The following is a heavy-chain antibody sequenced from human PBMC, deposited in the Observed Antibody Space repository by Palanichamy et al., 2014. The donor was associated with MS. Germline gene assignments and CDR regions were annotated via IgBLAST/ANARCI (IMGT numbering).Heavy chain of an antibody. V-gene: IGHV3-21*01. CDR3: SRSPDVKTTEYFLEY. J-gene: IGHJ4*02. Sequence: VESGGGLVKPGDSLRLSCAASGFTFKTYSMNWVRQAPGKGLEWVSSISSSSRYIYYVDSVKGRFTISRDDAKNSLHLQMSGLRAEDTAVYYCSRSPDVKTTEYFLEYWGQGTLVTVSS. CDR2: ISSSSRYI. D-gene: IGHD1-1*01. CDR1: GFTFKTYS.